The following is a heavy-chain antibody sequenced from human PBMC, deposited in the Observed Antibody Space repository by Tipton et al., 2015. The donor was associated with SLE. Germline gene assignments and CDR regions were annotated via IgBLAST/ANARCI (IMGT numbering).Heavy chain of an antibody. CDR2: TYYRSRWYH. J-gene: IGHJ3*02. CDR3: VRELDTFDI. CDR1: GDTLSSNTAA. V-gene: IGHV6-1*01. Sequence: GLVKPSQTLSLTCAISGDTLSSNTAAWNWIRLSPSRGLEWLGRTYYRSRWYHDYPESMKGRITVSPDTSNNLFSLQLTSVTHEDTAMYYCVRELDTFDIWGQGTMVTVSS.